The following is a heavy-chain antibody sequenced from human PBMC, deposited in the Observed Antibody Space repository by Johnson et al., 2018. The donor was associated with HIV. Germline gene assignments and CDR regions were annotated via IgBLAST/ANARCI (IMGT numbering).Heavy chain of an antibody. CDR2: ISYDGSKK. Sequence: QVQLVESGGGVVQPGRSLRLSCAASRFTFSSYAMHWVRQAPGKGLEWVAVISYDGSKKYYADSVKGRFTISRDNSKNTLYLQLNSLRAEDTAVYYCARDSCYEDHDGFDIWGQGTMVTVSS. CDR1: RFTFSSYA. J-gene: IGHJ3*02. D-gene: IGHD5-12*01. V-gene: IGHV3-30*04. CDR3: ARDSCYEDHDGFDI.